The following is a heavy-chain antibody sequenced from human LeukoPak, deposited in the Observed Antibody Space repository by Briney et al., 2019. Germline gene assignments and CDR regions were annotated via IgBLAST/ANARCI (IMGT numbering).Heavy chain of an antibody. CDR1: GFTFSNLG. J-gene: IGHJ4*02. Sequence: GGSLRLSCAASGFTFSNLGISWVRQAPWKGLEWVSAISDSGDSTYYADSVKGRFTVYRDNSKNTLYVQMNSLRAEDTAVYYCAKDGNYDYVWGSYRSYYFDDWGQGTLVTVSS. CDR2: ISDSGDST. V-gene: IGHV3-23*01. CDR3: AKDGNYDYVWGSYRSYYFDD. D-gene: IGHD3-16*02.